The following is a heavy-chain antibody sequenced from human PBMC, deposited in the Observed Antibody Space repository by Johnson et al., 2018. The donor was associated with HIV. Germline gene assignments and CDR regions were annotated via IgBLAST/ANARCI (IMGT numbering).Heavy chain of an antibody. V-gene: IGHV3-33*01. J-gene: IGHJ3*02. D-gene: IGHD3-22*01. CDR1: GFTFSSYG. Sequence: QMLLVESGGGVVQPGRSLRLSCAASGFTFSSYGMHWVRQAPGKGLEWVAVIWYDGSNKYYVDSVKGRFTISRDNAKNSLYLQMNSLRAEDTAVYYCARDLPSNYYDSSGYYPDAFDIWGQGTMVTVSS. CDR3: ARDLPSNYYDSSGYYPDAFDI. CDR2: IWYDGSNK.